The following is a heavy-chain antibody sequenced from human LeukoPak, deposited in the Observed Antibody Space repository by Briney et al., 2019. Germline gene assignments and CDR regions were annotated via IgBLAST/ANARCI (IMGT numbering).Heavy chain of an antibody. D-gene: IGHD6-6*01. Sequence: SETLALTCAVSGGSISSGGYSWSWIRQPPGKGLEWIGYIYYSGSTNYNPSLKSRVSISVDTSKNQFSLKLSSVTAADTAVYYCARLGYRLRHRGHFGSSSSPWGQGTLVTASS. J-gene: IGHJ5*02. CDR1: GGSISSGGYS. CDR3: ARLGYRLRHRGHFGSSSSP. V-gene: IGHV4-61*08. CDR2: IYYSGST.